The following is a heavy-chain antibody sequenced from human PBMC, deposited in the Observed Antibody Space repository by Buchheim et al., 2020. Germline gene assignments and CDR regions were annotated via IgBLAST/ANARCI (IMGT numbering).Heavy chain of an antibody. J-gene: IGHJ4*02. D-gene: IGHD3-22*01. CDR1: GFTFSSYA. Sequence: QVQLVESGGGVVQPGRSLRLSCAASGFTFSSYAMHWVRQAPGKGLEWVAVISYDGSNKYYADSVKGRFTISRDNSKNTLYLQMNSLRAEDTAVYYCAKDLYYYDSSGHDYWGQGTL. CDR2: ISYDGSNK. V-gene: IGHV3-30-3*01. CDR3: AKDLYYYDSSGHDY.